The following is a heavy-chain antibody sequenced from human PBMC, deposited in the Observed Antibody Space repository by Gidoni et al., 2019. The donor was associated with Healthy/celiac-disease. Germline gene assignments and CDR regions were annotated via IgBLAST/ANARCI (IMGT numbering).Heavy chain of an antibody. J-gene: IGHJ4*02. CDR2: MNPNSGNT. D-gene: IGHD3-10*01. CDR1: GYTFTSYD. Sequence: QVQLVQSGAEVREPGASVKVSCKASGYTFTSYDINWVRQATGQGLEWMGWMNPNSGNTGYVQRFQGRVTMTRNTSINTAYMELSSLTSEDTAVYYCARSPFPGPYWGQGTLVTVSS. CDR3: ARSPFPGPY. V-gene: IGHV1-8*01.